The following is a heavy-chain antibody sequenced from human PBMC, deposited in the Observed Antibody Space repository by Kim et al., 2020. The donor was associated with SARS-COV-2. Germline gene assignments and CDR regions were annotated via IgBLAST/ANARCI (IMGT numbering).Heavy chain of an antibody. CDR2: ISSSSSTI. CDR3: ARDWYYYGSGSYGGYYYYGMDV. D-gene: IGHD3-10*01. V-gene: IGHV3-48*02. Sequence: GGSLRLSCAASGFTFSSYSMNWVRQAPVKGLEWVSYISSSSSTIYYADSVKGRFTISRDNAKNSLSLQMNSLRDEDTAGYYCARDWYYYGSGSYGGYYYYGMDVWGQGTTVTVSS. J-gene: IGHJ6*02. CDR1: GFTFSSYS.